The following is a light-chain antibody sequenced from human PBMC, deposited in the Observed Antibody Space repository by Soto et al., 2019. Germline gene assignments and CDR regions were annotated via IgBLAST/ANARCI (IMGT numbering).Light chain of an antibody. CDR3: QQYYSIPIT. CDR1: QSVLYNFNNKKY. V-gene: IGKV4-1*01. Sequence: DIVMTQSPDSLAVSLGERATINCKSSQSVLYNFNNKKYLAWYQQKPGQPPKLLIYWASTRESGVPDRFSDSGSGTDFTLTIGSLQAEDVAVYYCQQYYSIPITFGQGTRLEIK. CDR2: WAS. J-gene: IGKJ5*01.